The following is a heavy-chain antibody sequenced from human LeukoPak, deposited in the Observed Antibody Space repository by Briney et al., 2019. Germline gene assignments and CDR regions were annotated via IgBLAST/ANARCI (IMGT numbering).Heavy chain of an antibody. J-gene: IGHJ1*01. Sequence: GGSLRLSCEGSGFTFNNFAMSWVRQAPGNGLEWVSAISGTGSTIYYAEAVKGRFAISRDNSKNTLFLHKDSLRAEDTAVYYCAIMHGYYDGSGYWVQWGQGTLVTVSS. D-gene: IGHD3-22*01. V-gene: IGHV3-23*01. CDR3: AIMHGYYDGSGYWVQ. CDR2: ISGTGSTI. CDR1: GFTFNNFA.